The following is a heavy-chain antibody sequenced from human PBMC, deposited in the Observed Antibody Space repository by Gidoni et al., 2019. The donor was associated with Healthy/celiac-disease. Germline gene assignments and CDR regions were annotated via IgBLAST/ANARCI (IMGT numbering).Heavy chain of an antibody. CDR2: MNPNSGNT. CDR1: GYTFTSYG. CDR3: ARGRLRQRPKYYFDY. D-gene: IGHD3-3*01. V-gene: IGHV1-8*01. Sequence: QVQLVQSGAEGKKPGASVKAYCKASGYTFTSYGINWVRQDTGQGLEWMGWMNPNSGNTGYAQKFQGRVTMTRNTSISTAYMELSSLRSEDTAVYYCARGRLRQRPKYYFDYWGQGTLVTVSS. J-gene: IGHJ4*02.